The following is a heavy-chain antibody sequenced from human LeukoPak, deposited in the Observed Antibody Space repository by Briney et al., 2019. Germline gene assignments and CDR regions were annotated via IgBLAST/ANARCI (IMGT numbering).Heavy chain of an antibody. CDR2: ISSSGGST. V-gene: IGHV3-64D*06. CDR3: VKGKGIAVTSLDY. J-gene: IGHJ4*02. CDR1: GFIFSNYA. D-gene: IGHD6-19*01. Sequence: GGSLRLSCSASGFIFSNYAMQWVRQARGKGLEYVSAISSSGGSTYYADSVKGRFTISRDNSKNTLYLQMSSLRAEDTAVYYCVKGKGIAVTSLDYWGQGTLVTVSS.